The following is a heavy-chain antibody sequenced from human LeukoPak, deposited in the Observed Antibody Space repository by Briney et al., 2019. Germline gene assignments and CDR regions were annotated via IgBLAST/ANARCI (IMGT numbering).Heavy chain of an antibody. CDR3: ARTLEAADAFDI. D-gene: IGHD6-25*01. J-gene: IGHJ3*02. Sequence: PGGSLRLSCAASGFTFSSYGMSWVRQAPGKGLEWVSAISGSGGSTYYADSVKGRFTISRDNAKNSLYLQMNSLRAEDTAVYYCARTLEAADAFDIWGQGTMVTVSS. V-gene: IGHV3-23*01. CDR2: ISGSGGST. CDR1: GFTFSSYG.